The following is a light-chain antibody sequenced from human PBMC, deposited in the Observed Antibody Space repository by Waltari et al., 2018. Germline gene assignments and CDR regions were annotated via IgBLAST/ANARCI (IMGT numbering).Light chain of an antibody. Sequence: QSALTQPRSVSASPGQSVTISCSVTSGDVGSSHFVAWYQQHPGKAPKVMIFNVSKRPSGVPDRFSGSKSGNTASLSISGLQAEDEADYYCWSFTGSYWMFGGGTRLTVL. CDR3: WSFTGSYWM. CDR2: NVS. V-gene: IGLV2-11*01. CDR1: SGDVGSSHF. J-gene: IGLJ3*02.